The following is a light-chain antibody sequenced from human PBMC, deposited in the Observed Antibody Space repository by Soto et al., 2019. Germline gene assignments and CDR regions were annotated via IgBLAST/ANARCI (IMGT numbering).Light chain of an antibody. CDR2: GVS. CDR1: QSVSSSY. Sequence: EIVLTQSPGTLSLSPGERATLSCRASQSVSSSYLAWYQQKPGQAPRLLIYGVSTRATGIPARFSGSGSGTEFTLTISSLQSEDFAVYYCQQYGGSPITFGLGTRLEIK. V-gene: IGKV3-20*01. CDR3: QQYGGSPIT. J-gene: IGKJ5*01.